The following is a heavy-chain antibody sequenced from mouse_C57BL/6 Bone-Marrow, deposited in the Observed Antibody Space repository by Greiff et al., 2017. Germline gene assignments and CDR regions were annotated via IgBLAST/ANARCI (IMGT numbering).Heavy chain of an antibody. V-gene: IGHV12-3*01. CDR1: GFPITSGYY. J-gene: IGHJ3*01. CDR3: AGDRSEGYGNLAWFAY. Sequence: QVQLKESGPGLVKPSQSLFLTCSITGFPITSGYYWIWIRQSPGKPLEWMGYITHSGETFYNPSLQSPISITRETSKNQFFLQLNSVTTEDTAMYYGAGDRSEGYGNLAWFAYWGQGTLVTVSA. D-gene: IGHD2-1*01. CDR2: ITHSGET.